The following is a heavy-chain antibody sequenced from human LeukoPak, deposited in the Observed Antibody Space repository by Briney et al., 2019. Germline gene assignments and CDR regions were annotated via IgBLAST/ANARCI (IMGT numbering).Heavy chain of an antibody. CDR2: IWYDGDKK. CDR3: ARGYREPGHDY. J-gene: IGHJ4*02. Sequence: GGSLRLSCAASGFTFSNYGMNWVRQAPGKRLEWVAVIWYDGDKKYYADSVKGRFTISRDNSKNTLYLQMSSLRVEDTSVCFCARGYREPGHDYWGQGTLVTVSS. V-gene: IGHV3-33*08. D-gene: IGHD1-14*01. CDR1: GFTFSNYG.